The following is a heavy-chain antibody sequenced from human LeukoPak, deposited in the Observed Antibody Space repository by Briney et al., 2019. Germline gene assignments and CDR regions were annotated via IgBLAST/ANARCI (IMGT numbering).Heavy chain of an antibody. Sequence: ASVKVSCKASGYTFKSYAMNWVRQAPGQGLEWMGWINTNTGNPTYARDFTGRFVFSLGTSVSTAYLQISSLKAEDSAVYYCAREGPSSWNVNFDYWGQGTLVTVSS. J-gene: IGHJ4*02. CDR1: GYTFKSYA. CDR3: AREGPSSWNVNFDY. V-gene: IGHV7-4-1*02. CDR2: INTNTGNP. D-gene: IGHD6-13*01.